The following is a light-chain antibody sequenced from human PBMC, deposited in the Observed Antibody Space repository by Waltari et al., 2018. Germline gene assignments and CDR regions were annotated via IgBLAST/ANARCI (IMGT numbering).Light chain of an antibody. Sequence: QSTLTQPASVSGSPGQSITLSCTGTSSDVGDYNSVSWYQQHPGKAPKLMIYDVSNRPSGVSTRFSGSTSCNTASLTISGLEAEDEADYYCSSYTSRSTLVVFGGGTKLTVL. CDR2: DVS. CDR3: SSYTSRSTLVV. J-gene: IGLJ2*01. CDR1: SSDVGDYNS. V-gene: IGLV2-14*03.